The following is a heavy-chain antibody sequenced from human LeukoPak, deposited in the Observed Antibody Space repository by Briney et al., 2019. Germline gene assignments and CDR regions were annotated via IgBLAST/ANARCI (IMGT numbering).Heavy chain of an antibody. Sequence: PGGSLRLSCAASGFTFSSYGMHWVRQAPGKGLEWVAVIWYDGINKYYADSVKGRFSISRDNSKNTLYLQMNSLRAEDTAVYYCARDPKYSNSWFFDYWGQGTLVTVSS. D-gene: IGHD6-13*01. CDR3: ARDPKYSNSWFFDY. CDR1: GFTFSSYG. V-gene: IGHV3-33*01. J-gene: IGHJ4*02. CDR2: IWYDGINK.